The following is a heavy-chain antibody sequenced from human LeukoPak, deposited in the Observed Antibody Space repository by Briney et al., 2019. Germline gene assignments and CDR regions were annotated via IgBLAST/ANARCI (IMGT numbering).Heavy chain of an antibody. V-gene: IGHV3-23*01. Sequence: GGSLRLSCAASGFTFSSYAMSWVRQAPGKGLEWVSAISGSGGSTYYADSMKGRFTISRDNSKNTVYLQMNSLRAEDTAVYYCAKGKMTTVTWGSYFEYWGQGTLVTVSS. CDR3: AKGKMTTVTWGSYFEY. J-gene: IGHJ4*02. CDR1: GFTFSSYA. D-gene: IGHD4-17*01. CDR2: ISGSGGST.